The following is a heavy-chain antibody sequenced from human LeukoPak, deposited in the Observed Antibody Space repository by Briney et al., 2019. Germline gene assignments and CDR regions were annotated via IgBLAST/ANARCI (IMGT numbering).Heavy chain of an antibody. D-gene: IGHD3-3*01. CDR2: IYYSGST. Sequence: SETLSLTCIVSGGSISSISSNNYHWGWIRQPPGKGLEWIGSIYYSGSTYYNPSLKSRVTISVDKSKNQFSLKLSSVTAADTAVYYCASHPPSYDFWSGYYTNYYYYGMDVWGQGTTVTVSS. V-gene: IGHV4-39*07. J-gene: IGHJ6*02. CDR1: GGSISSISSNNYH. CDR3: ASHPPSYDFWSGYYTNYYYYGMDV.